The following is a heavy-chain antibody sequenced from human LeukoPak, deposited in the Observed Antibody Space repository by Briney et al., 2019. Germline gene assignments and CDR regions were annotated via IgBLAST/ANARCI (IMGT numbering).Heavy chain of an antibody. CDR3: ARGIAASGYTMDV. D-gene: IGHD6-13*01. CDR1: GLTFSGYT. CDR2: ISPSGNYI. Sequence: GGSLRLSCAASGLTFSGYTMNWVRQAPGKGLEWVASISPSGNYINYADSVKGRFTISRDNAKNSLFLQMNSLRAEDTAVYSCARGIAASGYTMDVWGRGTTVTVSS. J-gene: IGHJ6*02. V-gene: IGHV3-21*01.